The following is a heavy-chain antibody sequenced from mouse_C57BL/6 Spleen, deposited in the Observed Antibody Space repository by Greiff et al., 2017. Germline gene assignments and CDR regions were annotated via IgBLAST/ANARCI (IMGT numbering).Heavy chain of an antibody. V-gene: IGHV1-18*01. CDR1: GYTFTDYN. J-gene: IGHJ3*01. CDR2: ITPNNGGT. Sequence: EVQLQQSGPELVKPGASVKIPCKASGYTFTDYNMDWVKQSHGKSLEWIGDITPNNGGTIYNQKFKGKATLTVDKSSSTAYMELRSLTSEDTAVYCCARSHYGSSGAYWGQGTLVTVSA. D-gene: IGHD1-1*01. CDR3: ARSHYGSSGAY.